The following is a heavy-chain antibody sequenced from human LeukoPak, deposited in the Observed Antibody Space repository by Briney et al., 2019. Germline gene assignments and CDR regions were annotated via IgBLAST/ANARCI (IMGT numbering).Heavy chain of an antibody. Sequence: GGSLRLSCAASGFTFDDYGMSWVRQAPGKGLEWVSGINWNGGITAYADSVKGRFTISRDNSKNTLYLQMNSLRAEDTAVYYCAACSGRWERQFDYWGQGTLVTVSS. CDR2: INWNGGIT. V-gene: IGHV3-20*04. D-gene: IGHD3-10*02. CDR3: AACSGRWERQFDY. CDR1: GFTFDDYG. J-gene: IGHJ4*02.